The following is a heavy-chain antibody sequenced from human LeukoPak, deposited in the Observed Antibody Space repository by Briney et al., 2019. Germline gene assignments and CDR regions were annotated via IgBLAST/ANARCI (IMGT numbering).Heavy chain of an antibody. CDR1: GFTFDDYA. CDR3: AEDQSSQLRGWFDP. CDR2: ISWNSGSI. V-gene: IGHV3-9*01. D-gene: IGHD6-6*01. J-gene: IGHJ5*02. Sequence: SLRLSCAASGFTFDDYARHWVRQAPGKGLEWVSGISWNSGSIGYADSVKGRFTISRDNAKNSLYLQMNSLRAEDTALYYCAEDQSSQLRGWFDPWGQGTLVTVSS.